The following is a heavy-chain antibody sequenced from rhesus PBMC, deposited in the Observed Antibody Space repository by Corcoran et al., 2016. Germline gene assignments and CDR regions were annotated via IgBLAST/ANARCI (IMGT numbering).Heavy chain of an antibody. CDR1: GYTFTDYY. CDR3: ARVYYYDSGYYHYFDY. CDR2: INPYNGNT. V-gene: IGHV1S2*01. Sequence: QVQLVQSGAEVKKPGSSVKVSCKASGYTFTDYYMHSVRQAPRQGPECMGWINPYNGNTKDAQKFQGRVTMTRDTSTSTAYMELSSLRSEDTAVYYCARVYYYDSGYYHYFDYWGQGVLVTVSS. J-gene: IGHJ4*01. D-gene: IGHD3-28*01.